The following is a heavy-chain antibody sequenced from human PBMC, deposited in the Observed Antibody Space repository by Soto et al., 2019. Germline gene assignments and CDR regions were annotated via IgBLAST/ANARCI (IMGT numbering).Heavy chain of an antibody. CDR1: GGTFSSYA. V-gene: IGHV1-69*13. J-gene: IGHJ4*02. Sequence: GASVKVSCKASGGTFSSYAISWVRQAPGQGLEWMGGIIPIFGTANYAQKFRGRVTITADESTSTAYMELSSLRSEDTAVYYCARCGKAGGYYYFDYWGQGTLVTVSS. CDR3: ARCGKAGGYYYFDY. CDR2: IIPIFGTA. D-gene: IGHD3-10*01.